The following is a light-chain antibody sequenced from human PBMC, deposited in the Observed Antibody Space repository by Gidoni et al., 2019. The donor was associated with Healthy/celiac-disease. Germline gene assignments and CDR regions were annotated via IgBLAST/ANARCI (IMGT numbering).Light chain of an antibody. CDR3: QQYNNWPGT. J-gene: IGKJ1*01. CDR1: QSVSSN. V-gene: IGKV3-15*01. CDR2: GAS. Sequence: EIAMTQSPATLSVSPGERATLSCRASQSVSSNLAWYQQKPCQAPRLLIYGASTRATGIPARFIGSESGTEFTLTISSLQSEDFAVYYCQQYNNWPGTFGQGTKVEIK.